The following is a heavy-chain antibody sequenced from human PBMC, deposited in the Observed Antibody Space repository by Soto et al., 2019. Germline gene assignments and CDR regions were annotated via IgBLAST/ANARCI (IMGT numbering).Heavy chain of an antibody. CDR3: ARDHSISSSGACWLDP. CDR1: GYTFTNNY. J-gene: IGHJ5*02. Sequence: GASVKVSCKASGYTFTNNYIHWVRRAPGQGLEWMGTINPSAGNTNYAQKFQGRVTLTRDTSTSTVYMDLRSLTSEDTAVYYCARDHSISSSGACWLDPWGQGTLVTVSS. V-gene: IGHV1-46*01. CDR2: INPSAGNT. D-gene: IGHD6-13*01.